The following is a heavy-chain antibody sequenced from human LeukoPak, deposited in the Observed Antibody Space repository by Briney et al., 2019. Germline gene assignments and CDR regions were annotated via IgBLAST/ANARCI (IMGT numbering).Heavy chain of an antibody. V-gene: IGHV1-46*01. CDR2: INPSGGST. CDR1: GYTFTSYY. CDR3: ARASEVVGSSERSAFDI. J-gene: IGHJ3*02. D-gene: IGHD2-15*01. Sequence: ASVKVSCKASGYTFTSYYMHWVRQAPGQGLEWMGIINPSGGSTSYAQKFQGRVTMTRDTSTSTVYMELSSLRPEDTAVYYCARASEVVGSSERSAFDIWGQGTMVTVSS.